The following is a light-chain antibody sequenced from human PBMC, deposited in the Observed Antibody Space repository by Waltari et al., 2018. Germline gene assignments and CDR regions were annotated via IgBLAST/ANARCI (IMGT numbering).Light chain of an antibody. J-gene: IGLJ2*01. CDR3: AAWDDSLSAVP. CDR1: NSTIASNY. Sequence: QSVLTQPPSTSGTPGQRVTISCSGRNSTIASNYVYWYQQVPGMAPKLRIYKNDQRPSGVPDRFSGSKSGTSASLAISALRSEDEADYYCAAWDDSLSAVPFGGGTKVTVL. V-gene: IGLV1-47*01. CDR2: KND.